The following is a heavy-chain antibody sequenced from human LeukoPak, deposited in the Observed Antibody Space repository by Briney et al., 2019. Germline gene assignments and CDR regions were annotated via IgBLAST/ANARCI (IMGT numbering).Heavy chain of an antibody. CDR3: ARGLTTVSSYNWFDP. D-gene: IGHD4-11*01. CDR1: GGSFSGYY. J-gene: IGHJ5*02. Sequence: TSETLSLTCAVYGGSFSGYYWSWISQPPGKGLEWIGQINHSGSTNYNPSPKSRVTISVDTSKNQFSLKLSSVTAADTAVYYCARGLTTVSSYNWFDPWGQGTLVTVSS. CDR2: INHSGST. V-gene: IGHV4-34*01.